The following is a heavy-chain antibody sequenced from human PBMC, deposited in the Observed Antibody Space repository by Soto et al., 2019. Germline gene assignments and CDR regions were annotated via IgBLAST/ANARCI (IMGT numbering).Heavy chain of an antibody. Sequence: GESLKISCKGSGYSFTSYWISWGRQMPGKGLEWMGRIDPSDSYTNYSPSFQGHVTISADKSISTAYLQWSSLKASDTAMYYCARHRGYCTNGVCYTYFDYRGQGPLVTVS. CDR1: GYSFTSYW. CDR2: IDPSDSYT. J-gene: IGHJ4*02. CDR3: ARHRGYCTNGVCYTYFDY. V-gene: IGHV5-10-1*01. D-gene: IGHD2-8*01.